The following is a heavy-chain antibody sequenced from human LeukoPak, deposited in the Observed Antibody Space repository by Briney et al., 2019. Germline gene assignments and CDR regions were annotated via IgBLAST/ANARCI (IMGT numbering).Heavy chain of an antibody. CDR2: INPGDSDT. CDR3: ARRGVWSGYYEQYYFYYGMDV. D-gene: IGHD3-3*01. V-gene: IGHV5-51*01. CDR1: GYSFTSSW. Sequence: GESLKISCQASGYSFTSSWIGWARQMPGKGLEWMAIINPGDSDTRYSPSFQGQVTISADKSISTVYLQWGSLKASDTAMYYCARRGVWSGYYEQYYFYYGMDVWGQGTTVTVSS. J-gene: IGHJ6*02.